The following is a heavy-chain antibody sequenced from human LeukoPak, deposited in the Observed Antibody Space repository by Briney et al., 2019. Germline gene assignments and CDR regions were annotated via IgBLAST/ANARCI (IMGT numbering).Heavy chain of an antibody. CDR2: IYPGDSDT. V-gene: IGHV5-51*01. CDR3: ARRYCSSTSCPLDY. J-gene: IGHJ4*02. Sequence: PGESLQISCQGSGYSFMRYWIGWVRQMPGKGLEWMGVIYPGDSDTRYSPSFQGQVTISADKSISTAYLQWSSLKASDTAMYYCARRYCSSTSCPLDYWGQGTLVTVSS. CDR1: GYSFMRYW. D-gene: IGHD2-2*01.